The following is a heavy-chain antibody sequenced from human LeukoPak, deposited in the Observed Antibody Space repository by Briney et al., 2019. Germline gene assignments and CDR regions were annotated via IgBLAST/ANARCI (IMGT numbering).Heavy chain of an antibody. V-gene: IGHV5-51*01. Sequence: LGESLKISSKGSGYSFTSYWIGWVRQMPGKGLEGMGIIYPGDSYTRYSPSFQGQVTISADKSISTAYLQWSSLKASDTAMYYCARQGAAMVQPNDYWGQGTLVTVSS. CDR1: GYSFTSYW. J-gene: IGHJ4*02. CDR3: ARQGAAMVQPNDY. CDR2: IYPGDSYT. D-gene: IGHD5-18*01.